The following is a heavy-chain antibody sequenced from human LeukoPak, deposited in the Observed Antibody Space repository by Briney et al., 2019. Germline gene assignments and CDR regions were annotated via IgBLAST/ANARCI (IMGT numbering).Heavy chain of an antibody. CDR1: GGSISSGGYY. CDR2: IYHSGST. J-gene: IGHJ3*02. CDR3: ARPRRPGSNDAFDI. V-gene: IGHV4-30-2*01. D-gene: IGHD7-27*01. Sequence: SETLSLTCTVSGGSISSGGYYWSWIRQPPGKGLEWIGYIYHSGSTYYNPSLKSRVTISVDRSKNQFSLKLSSVTAADTAVYYCARPRRPGSNDAFDIWGQGTMVTVSS.